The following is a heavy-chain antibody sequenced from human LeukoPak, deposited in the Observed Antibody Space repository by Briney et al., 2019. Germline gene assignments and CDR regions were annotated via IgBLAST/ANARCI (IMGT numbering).Heavy chain of an antibody. D-gene: IGHD2-15*01. CDR3: ARSGGGTYFDN. V-gene: IGHV3-33*01. J-gene: IGHJ4*02. CDR2: IWADGSNT. CDR1: GFIFSTYG. Sequence: GRSLRLSCAASGFIFSTYGMHWVRQAPGKGLEWVAVIWADGSNTDYADSVKGRFTISKDNSKNTSYLQMNSLRAEDTAVYYCARSGGGTYFDNWGQGTLVTVSS.